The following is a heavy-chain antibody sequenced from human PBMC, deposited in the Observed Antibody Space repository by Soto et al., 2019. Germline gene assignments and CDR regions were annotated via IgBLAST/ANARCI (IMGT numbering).Heavy chain of an antibody. Sequence: GGSLRLSCAASGFTFSSYGMHWVRQAPGKGLEWVAVIWYDGSNKYYADSVKGRFTISRDNSKNTLYLQMNSLRAEATAVYYCARDLSSWFANYYYGMDVWGQGTTVTVSS. CDR3: ARDLSSWFANYYYGMDV. CDR2: IWYDGSNK. J-gene: IGHJ6*02. CDR1: GFTFSSYG. D-gene: IGHD6-13*01. V-gene: IGHV3-33*01.